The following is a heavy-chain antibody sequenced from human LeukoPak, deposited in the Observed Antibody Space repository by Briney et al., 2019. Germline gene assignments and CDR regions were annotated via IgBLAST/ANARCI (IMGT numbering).Heavy chain of an antibody. J-gene: IGHJ3*02. Sequence: SQTLSLTCTVSGGSISSGGYSWSWIRQHPGKGLEWIGYIYYSGSTYYNPSLKSRVTISVDTSKNQFSLKLSSVPAADTAVYYCAGVTSGSDAFDIWGQGTMVTVSS. CDR1: GGSISSGGYS. CDR3: AGVTSGSDAFDI. CDR2: IYYSGST. V-gene: IGHV4-31*03. D-gene: IGHD3-10*01.